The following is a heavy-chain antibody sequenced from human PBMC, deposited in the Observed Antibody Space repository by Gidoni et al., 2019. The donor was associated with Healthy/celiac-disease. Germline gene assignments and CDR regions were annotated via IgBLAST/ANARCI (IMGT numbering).Heavy chain of an antibody. V-gene: IGHV1-69*04. D-gene: IGHD3-10*01. CDR2: NIPILGIA. Sequence: QVQLVQSGAEVKKPGSSVKVSCKASGGTFRSHAISWVRQAPGQGLEWIGRNIPILGIATYAQKFQGRVTITADKSTSTAYMELSSLRSEDTAVYYCAREGAMVQGVIGAFDIWGQGTMVTVSS. CDR1: GGTFRSHA. CDR3: AREGAMVQGVIGAFDI. J-gene: IGHJ3*02.